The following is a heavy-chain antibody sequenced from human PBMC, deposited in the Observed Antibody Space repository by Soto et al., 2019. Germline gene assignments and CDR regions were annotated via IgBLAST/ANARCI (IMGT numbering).Heavy chain of an antibody. CDR1: GFTFSSSE. D-gene: IGHD2-15*01. J-gene: IGHJ3*01. V-gene: IGHV3-48*03. CDR2: IHPGGQTI. CDR3: ARRGSR. Sequence: EVHLVESGGGLVQPGGSLRLSCAASGFTFSSSEMYWVRQAPGKGLEWISYIHPGGQTIFYAESVKGRFTISGDNAKHSVYLQMNSLRAEDTAVYYCARRGSRWGRGTKVTVSS.